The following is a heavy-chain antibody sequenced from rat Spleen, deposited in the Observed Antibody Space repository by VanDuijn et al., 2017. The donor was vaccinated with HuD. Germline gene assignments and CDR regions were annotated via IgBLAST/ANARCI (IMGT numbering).Heavy chain of an antibody. D-gene: IGHD1-4*01. CDR2: IFYDGNRA. J-gene: IGHJ2*01. CDR3: TRVPGGD. Sequence: EVQLVESGGGLVQPGRSLKLSCAASGFTFSNYDMAWVRQAPTKGLEWVATIFYDGNRAFYRDSVKGRFTISGDNAKSTLYLQMNSLKSEDTATYYCTRVPGGDWGQGVMVTVSS. CDR1: GFTFSNYD. V-gene: IGHV5S10*01.